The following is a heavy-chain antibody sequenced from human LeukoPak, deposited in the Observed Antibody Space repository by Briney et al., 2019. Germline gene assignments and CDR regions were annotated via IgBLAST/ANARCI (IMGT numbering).Heavy chain of an antibody. CDR3: ARRSSSSWYNYYGMDV. CDR1: GYXFTSYW. CDR2: IDPSDSYT. Sequence: GESLKISCNGSGYXFTSYWISWVRQMPGKGLEWMGRIDPSDSYTNYSPSFQGHVTISADKSISTAYLQWGSLKASDTAMYYCARRSSSSWYNYYGMDVWGQGTTVTVSS. J-gene: IGHJ6*02. D-gene: IGHD6-13*01. V-gene: IGHV5-10-1*01.